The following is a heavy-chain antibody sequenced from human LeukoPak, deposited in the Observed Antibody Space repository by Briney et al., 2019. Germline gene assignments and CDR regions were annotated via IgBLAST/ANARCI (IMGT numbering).Heavy chain of an antibody. CDR1: GGSISSFSYY. Sequence: SETLSLTCTVSGGSISSFSYYWGWIRQPPGKGLEWIGSIYYSGATYYNPSLKSRVTISVDTSKNQFSLKLSSVTAADTAVYYCARGDDFSGDYWGQGTLVTVSS. J-gene: IGHJ4*02. D-gene: IGHD3-16*01. CDR3: ARGDDFSGDY. V-gene: IGHV4-39*01. CDR2: IYYSGAT.